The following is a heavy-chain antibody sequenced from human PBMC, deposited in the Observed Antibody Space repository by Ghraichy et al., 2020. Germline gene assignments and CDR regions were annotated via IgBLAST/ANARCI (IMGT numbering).Heavy chain of an antibody. Sequence: GESLNISCAASGFTFSGYSMNWVRQAPGKGLEWVAYITSSSKFITYADSVKGRFTISRDNAQNTLDLQMKRLRDEDTAVYYCARGSKVVRFYYYDGMDVWGQGTTVTVSS. V-gene: IGHV3-48*02. CDR3: ARGSKVVRFYYYDGMDV. CDR2: ITSSSKFI. CDR1: GFTFSGYS. D-gene: IGHD4-23*01. J-gene: IGHJ6*02.